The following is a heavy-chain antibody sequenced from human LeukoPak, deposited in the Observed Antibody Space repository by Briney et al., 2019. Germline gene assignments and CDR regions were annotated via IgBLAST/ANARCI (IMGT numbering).Heavy chain of an antibody. CDR2: IYSSGST. V-gene: IGHV4-59*08. CDR3: ARHYYDRSGSYSFDY. CDR1: GGSITSYY. Sequence: PSETLSLTCTASGGSITSYYWSWIRQPPGKGLEWMGYIYSSGSTNYNPSLKSRVTISVDTSRNQFSLKLNSVTAADTAVYFCARHYYDRSGSYSFDYWGQGALVTVSS. D-gene: IGHD3-22*01. J-gene: IGHJ4*02.